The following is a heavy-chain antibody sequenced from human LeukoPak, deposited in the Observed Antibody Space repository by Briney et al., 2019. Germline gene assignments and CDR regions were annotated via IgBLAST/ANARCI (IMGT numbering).Heavy chain of an antibody. D-gene: IGHD3-22*01. J-gene: IGHJ4*02. CDR2: IYSSGST. V-gene: IGHV4-4*07. CDR3: ARDSYDSSGPQLR. Sequence: SETLSLTCTVSGGSIRTYYWSWIRQPAGKGLEWIGRIYSSGSTTYNPSLKSRVTMSVDTSKSQFSLKLSSVTAADTAVYYCARDSYDSSGPQLRWGQGTLVTVSS. CDR1: GGSIRTYY.